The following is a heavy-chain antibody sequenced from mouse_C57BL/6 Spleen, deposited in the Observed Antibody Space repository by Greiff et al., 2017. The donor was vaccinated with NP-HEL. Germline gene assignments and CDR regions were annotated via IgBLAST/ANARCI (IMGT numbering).Heavy chain of an antibody. CDR2: IWRGGST. CDR3: AKKDSNYDFFAY. Sequence: VQLQQSGPGLVQPSQSLSITCTVSGFSLTSYGVHWVRQSPGKGLEWLGVIWRGGSTDYNAAVMSRLSITKDNSKSQVFFKMNSLQADDTAIYYCAKKDSNYDFFAYWGQGTLVTVSA. J-gene: IGHJ3*01. CDR1: GFSLTSYG. D-gene: IGHD2-5*01. V-gene: IGHV2-5*01.